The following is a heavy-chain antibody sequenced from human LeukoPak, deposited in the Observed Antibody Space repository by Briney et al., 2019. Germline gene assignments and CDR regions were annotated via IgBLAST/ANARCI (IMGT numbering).Heavy chain of an antibody. D-gene: IGHD4-11*01. J-gene: IGHJ4*02. V-gene: IGHV1-46*01. CDR2: INPSGGST. CDR1: AYTFTSYY. Sequence: GASGKVCCTASAYTFTSYYMYWVWHAPGQGLEWMGIINPSGGSTTYAQKFQGRVTMARDKSTNTVYMQLSNIRSEETAAYYCARSRDYSNAGSFGYWGQGTLVTVSS. CDR3: ARSRDYSNAGSFGY.